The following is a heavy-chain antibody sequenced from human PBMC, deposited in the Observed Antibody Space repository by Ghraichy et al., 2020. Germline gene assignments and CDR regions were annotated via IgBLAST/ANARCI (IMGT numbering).Heavy chain of an antibody. CDR1: GFTLSNYY. V-gene: IGHV3-74*03. CDR3: VREADDFDI. Sequence: GESLNISCAASGFTLSNYYMHWVRQAPGKGLVWVSLIKSDGWNIMFADSVKGRFTISRDNAKNTLYLQMNSLRAEDTAVYYCVREADDFDIWGQGTVVTVSS. J-gene: IGHJ3*02. CDR2: IKSDGWNI.